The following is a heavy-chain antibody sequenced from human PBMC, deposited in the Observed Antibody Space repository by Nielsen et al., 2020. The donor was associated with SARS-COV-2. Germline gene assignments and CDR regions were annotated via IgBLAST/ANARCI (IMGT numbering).Heavy chain of an antibody. CDR1: GFPFSSYW. CDR3: VTYDETGFH. CDR2: ISRTSDTK. J-gene: IGHJ4*02. V-gene: IGHV3-48*01. D-gene: IGHD3-22*01. Sequence: GGSLRLSCAASGFPFSSYWMHWVRQAPGKGPEWLSYISRTSDTKYYADSLKGRFTISRDNGDNLLFLQLDSLKVEDTAVFYCVTYDETGFHWGQGTLVTVSS.